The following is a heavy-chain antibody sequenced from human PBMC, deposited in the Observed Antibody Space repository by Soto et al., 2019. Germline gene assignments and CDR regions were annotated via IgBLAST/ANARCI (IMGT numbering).Heavy chain of an antibody. Sequence: QVELVQSGGEVKKPGASVKVSCKASGYTFTGNGISWVQKPPDKGLDWVGWINPNNDNSVSAQKFQDRVTLTTDTSTSTVYMELRSLTSDDTAFYYCARTPTYSRLGDHWGQGTLVTVAS. CDR1: GYTFTGNG. V-gene: IGHV1-18*04. D-gene: IGHD3-22*01. J-gene: IGHJ4*02. CDR2: INPNNDNS. CDR3: ARTPTYSRLGDH.